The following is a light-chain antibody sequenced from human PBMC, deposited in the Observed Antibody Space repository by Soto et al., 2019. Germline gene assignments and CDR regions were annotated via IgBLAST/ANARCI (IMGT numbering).Light chain of an antibody. CDR2: AAS. CDR1: QTISSW. CDR3: QQAHRFPIT. V-gene: IGKV1-12*01. J-gene: IGKJ5*01. Sequence: DIHLDRFSSGLIASLGARGTNTCRASQTISSWLAWYQQKPGKAPKVLIYAASSLESGVPSRFSGSGSGTTFTLTISSLQPEDFATYYCQQAHRFPITFGQGTRLEIK.